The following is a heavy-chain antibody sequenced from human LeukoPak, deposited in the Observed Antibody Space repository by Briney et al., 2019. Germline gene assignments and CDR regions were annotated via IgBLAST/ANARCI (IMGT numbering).Heavy chain of an antibody. D-gene: IGHD1-26*01. CDR1: GYTFTSYG. J-gene: IGHJ6*02. CDR2: IIPILGIA. Sequence: SVKVSCKASGYTFTSYGISWVRQAPGQGLEWMGRIIPILGIANYAQKFQGRVTITADKSTSTAYMELSSLRSEDTAVYYCAREQWEPDYYYYYGMDVWGQGTTVTVSS. CDR3: AREQWEPDYYYYYGMDV. V-gene: IGHV1-69*04.